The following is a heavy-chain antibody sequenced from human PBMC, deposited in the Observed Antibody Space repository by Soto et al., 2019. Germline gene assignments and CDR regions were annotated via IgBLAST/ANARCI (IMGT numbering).Heavy chain of an antibody. V-gene: IGHV3-7*05. Sequence: EVQLVESGGGLVQPGGSLRLSCAASGFSFSSYSMSWVRQAPGKGLEWVANINQDGSEKYYVDSGKGRVVISGDNAENSLSLQKSSLVDQDTAVYLCTSLKVRGVRCLDYWGQGALVTVSS. J-gene: IGHJ4*02. CDR2: INQDGSEK. CDR1: GFSFSSYS. D-gene: IGHD3-10*01. CDR3: TSLKVRGVRCLDY.